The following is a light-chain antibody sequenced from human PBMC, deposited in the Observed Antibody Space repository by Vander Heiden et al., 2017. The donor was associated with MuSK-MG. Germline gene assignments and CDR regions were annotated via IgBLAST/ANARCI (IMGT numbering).Light chain of an antibody. V-gene: IGKV4-1*01. CDR1: QSVLYSSSNKNY. Sequence: DIVMTQSPDSLAVSLGERAAINCKSSQSVLYSSSNKNYLAWYQQKPGQPPKLLIYWASTRESGVPDRFSGSESGTDFTLTISSLQAEDVAVYYCQQDDSIPYTFGQGTKLGIK. CDR3: QQDDSIPYT. CDR2: WAS. J-gene: IGKJ2*01.